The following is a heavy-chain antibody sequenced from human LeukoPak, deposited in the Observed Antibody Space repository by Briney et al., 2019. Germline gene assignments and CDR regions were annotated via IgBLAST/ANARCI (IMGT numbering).Heavy chain of an antibody. CDR2: IIPILGIA. CDR1: GGTFSSYA. CDR3: ARDLGRSSYGSGSYYKQYFDY. V-gene: IGHV1-69*04. Sequence: SVKVSCKASGGTFSSYAISWVRQAPGQGLEWMGSIIPILGIANYAQKFQGRVTITADKSTSTAYMELSSLRSEDTAVYYCARDLGRSSYGSGSYYKQYFDYWGQGTLVTVSS. J-gene: IGHJ4*02. D-gene: IGHD3-10*01.